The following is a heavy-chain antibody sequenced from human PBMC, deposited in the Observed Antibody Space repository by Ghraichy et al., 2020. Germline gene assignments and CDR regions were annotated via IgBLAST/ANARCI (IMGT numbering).Heavy chain of an antibody. D-gene: IGHD1-1*01. CDR2: IGYDGSDK. CDR3: AKDGRPYYYYMDV. V-gene: IGHV3-30*02. J-gene: IGHJ6*03. Sequence: GGSLRLSCAASGFTFSSYGMHWVRQAPGKGLEWVAFIGYDGSDKYYADSVKGRFTISRDSSKNTLYLQMNSLRAEDTAVYYCAKDGRPYYYYMDVWGKGTTVTVSS. CDR1: GFTFSSYG.